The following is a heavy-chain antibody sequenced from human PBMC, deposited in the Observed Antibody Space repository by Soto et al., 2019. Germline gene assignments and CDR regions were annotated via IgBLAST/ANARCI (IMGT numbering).Heavy chain of an antibody. CDR2: IIPIFGTA. CDR1: GGTFSSYA. D-gene: IGHD5-12*01. Sequence: QVQLVQSGAEVKKPGSSVKVSCKASGGTFSSYAISWVRQAPGQGLEWMGGIIPIFGTANYAQKFQGRVTITADECTSTAYMERRSLRSEDTAVYYCARRGYSGYDYYDYGMDVWGQGTTVTVSS. CDR3: ARRGYSGYDYYDYGMDV. V-gene: IGHV1-69*01. J-gene: IGHJ6*02.